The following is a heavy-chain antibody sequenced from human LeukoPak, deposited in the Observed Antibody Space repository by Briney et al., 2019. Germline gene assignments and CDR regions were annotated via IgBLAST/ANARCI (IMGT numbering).Heavy chain of an antibody. Sequence: PSETLSLTCTVSGDSISSGDYYWSWIRQPAGKGLEWIGRISSSGSTNYNPSLKSRVTISVDTSKNQFSLKLSSVTAADTAVYYCATIVVVITPYFDYWGQGTLVTVSS. V-gene: IGHV4-61*02. D-gene: IGHD3-22*01. CDR3: ATIVVVITPYFDY. CDR1: GDSISSGDYY. CDR2: ISSSGST. J-gene: IGHJ4*02.